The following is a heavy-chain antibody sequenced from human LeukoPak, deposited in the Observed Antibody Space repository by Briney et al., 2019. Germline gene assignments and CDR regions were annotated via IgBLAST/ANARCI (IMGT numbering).Heavy chain of an antibody. CDR1: GGSISSYY. CDR2: IYYSGST. CDR3: AREASRAGTYYFDY. Sequence: SETLSLTCTVSGGSISSYYWSCIRQPPGKGLEWIGYIYYSGSTNYNPSLKSRVTISVDTSKNQFSLKLRSVTAADTAVYFCAREASRAGTYYFDYWGQGTLLTVSS. J-gene: IGHJ4*02. V-gene: IGHV4-59*01. D-gene: IGHD3-10*01.